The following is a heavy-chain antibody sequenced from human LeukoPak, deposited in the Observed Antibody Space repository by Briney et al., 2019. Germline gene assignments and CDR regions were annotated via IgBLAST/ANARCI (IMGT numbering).Heavy chain of an antibody. CDR1: GYTFTSYV. D-gene: IGHD1-26*01. J-gene: IGHJ4*02. V-gene: IGHV1-18*01. CDR3: ATDATGGATAGFVN. CDR2: ISAYNGDT. Sequence: GASAKVSCKASGYTFTSYVISWGRQAPGQGLECMGWISAYNGDTSYAQRLQGRVIMTTDTSTSTAYMEVRSLRSDDTAVYYCATDATGGATAGFVNWGQGTLVTVSS.